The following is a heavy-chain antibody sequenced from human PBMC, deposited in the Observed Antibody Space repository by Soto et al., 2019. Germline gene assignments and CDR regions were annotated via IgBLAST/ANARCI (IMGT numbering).Heavy chain of an antibody. CDR1: GFTVSSNY. CDR3: ARERGPLYYDSSGYYYDY. V-gene: IGHV3-53*04. D-gene: IGHD3-22*01. J-gene: IGHJ4*02. CDR2: IYSGGST. Sequence: GGSLRLSCAASGFTVSSNYMSWVRQAPGKGLEWVSVIYSGGSTYYADSVKGRFTISRHNSKNTLYLQMNSLRAEDTAVYYCARERGPLYYDSSGYYYDYWGQGTLVTVSS.